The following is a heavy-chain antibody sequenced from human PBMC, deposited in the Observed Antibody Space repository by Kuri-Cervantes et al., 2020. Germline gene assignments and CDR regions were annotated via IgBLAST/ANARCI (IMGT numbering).Heavy chain of an antibody. CDR3: AADSNYKNYYYYYYMDV. J-gene: IGHJ6*03. D-gene: IGHD5-24*01. Sequence: SVKVSCKASGFTFTSSAVQWVRQARGQRLEWIGWIVVGSGNTNNAQKFQERVTITRDMSTSTAYMELSSLRSEDTAVYYCAADSNYKNYYYYYYMDVWGKGTTVTVSS. V-gene: IGHV1-58*01. CDR1: GFTFTSSA. CDR2: IVVGSGNT.